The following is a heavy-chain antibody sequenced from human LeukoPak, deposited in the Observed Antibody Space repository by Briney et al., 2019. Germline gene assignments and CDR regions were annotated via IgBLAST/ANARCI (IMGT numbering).Heavy chain of an antibody. D-gene: IGHD6-19*01. V-gene: IGHV4-39*01. CDR1: GGSISSSSYY. CDR3: ARQGIAVATTTFDS. Sequence: SETLSLTCTVSGGSISSSSYYWGWIRQPPGKGLEWIGTIYYSGSTYYNPSLKSRVTISVDTSKNRFSLKLISVTAADTAVYHCARQGIAVATTTFDSWGQGTLVTVSS. J-gene: IGHJ4*02. CDR2: IYYSGST.